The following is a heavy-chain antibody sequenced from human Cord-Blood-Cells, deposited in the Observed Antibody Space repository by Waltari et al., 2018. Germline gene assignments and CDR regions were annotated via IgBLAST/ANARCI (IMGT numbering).Heavy chain of an antibody. Sequence: QVQLVQSGAEVKKPGSSVKVSCKASGGTFSSYAISWVRQAPGQGLEWMGGIIPIFGKANYAQKFQGRVTITADESTSTAYRELSSLRSEDTAVYYCARAFCSSTSCYRVVWFDPWGQGTLVTVSS. J-gene: IGHJ5*02. CDR3: ARAFCSSTSCYRVVWFDP. D-gene: IGHD2-2*02. CDR2: IIPIFGKA. V-gene: IGHV1-69*12. CDR1: GGTFSSYA.